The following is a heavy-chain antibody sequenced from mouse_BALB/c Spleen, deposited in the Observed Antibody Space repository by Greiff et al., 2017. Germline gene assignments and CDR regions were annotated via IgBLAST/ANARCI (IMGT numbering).Heavy chain of an antibody. CDR3: TSRSTMITTAPY. CDR1: GFTFSNYW. CDR2: IRLKSNNYAT. J-gene: IGHJ3*01. D-gene: IGHD2-4*01. V-gene: IGHV6-6*02. Sequence: EVQLVESGGGLVQPGGSMKLSCVASGFTFSNYWMNWVRQSPEKGLEWVAEIRLKSNNYATHYAESVKGRFTISRDDSKSSVYLQMNNLRAEDTGIYYCTSRSTMITTAPYWGQGTLVTVSA.